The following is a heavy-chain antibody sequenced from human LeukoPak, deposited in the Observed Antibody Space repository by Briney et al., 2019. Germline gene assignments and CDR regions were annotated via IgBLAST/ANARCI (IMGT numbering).Heavy chain of an antibody. CDR3: ARIGGATVTTFRPYYYYMDG. V-gene: IGHV1-2*02. J-gene: IGHJ6*03. CDR2: INPNSGGT. CDR1: GYTFTGYY. Sequence: GASVKVSCKASGYTFTGYYMHWVRQAPGQGLEWMGWINPNSGGTNYAQKFQGRVTMTRDTSISTAYMELSRLRCDDTAVYYCARIGGATVTTFRPYYYYMDGWGKGTTVTVSS. D-gene: IGHD4-17*01.